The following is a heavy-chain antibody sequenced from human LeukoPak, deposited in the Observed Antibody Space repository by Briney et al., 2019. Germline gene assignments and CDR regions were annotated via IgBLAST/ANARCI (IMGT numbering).Heavy chain of an antibody. V-gene: IGHV4-31*03. CDR1: GGSISSGGYY. J-gene: IGHJ5*02. CDR3: ARRHLGDWFDP. D-gene: IGHD3-10*01. Sequence: TSETLSLTCTVSGGSISSGGYYWSWIRQHPGKGLERIGYIYYSGSTYYNPSLKSRITISVYTSKNQFSLKLSSVTAADTAVYYCARRHLGDWFDPWGQGTLVTVSS. CDR2: IYYSGST.